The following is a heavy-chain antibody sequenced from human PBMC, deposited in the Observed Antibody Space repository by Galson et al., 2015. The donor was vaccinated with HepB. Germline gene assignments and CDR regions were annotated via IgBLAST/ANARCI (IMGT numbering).Heavy chain of an antibody. CDR3: AREGNCAGGCFHFDD. V-gene: IGHV3-74*01. Sequence: SLRLSCAASGFTFNTHAMHWVRHAPGRGLVWVSRIQGDGGVTTYADSVKGRFTISRDNSKNTLYLQMNSLRAEDTAVYYCAREGNCAGGCFHFDDWGQGTLVTVPS. D-gene: IGHD2-21*01. CDR1: GFTFNTHA. J-gene: IGHJ4*02. CDR2: IQGDGGVT.